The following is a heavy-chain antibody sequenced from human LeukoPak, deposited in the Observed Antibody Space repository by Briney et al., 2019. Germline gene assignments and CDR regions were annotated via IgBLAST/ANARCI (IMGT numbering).Heavy chain of an antibody. CDR1: GGSITIYY. J-gene: IGHJ4*02. CDR2: IYYSGST. Sequence: SETLSLTCTVYGGSITIYYWSWIRQPPGKGLEWIGYIYYSGSTYYNPSLKSRVTISVDTSKNQFSLKLSSVTAADTAVYYCSRHTLIASAGCDHGGQGTLLTVSS. CDR3: SRHTLIASAGCDH. D-gene: IGHD6-13*01. V-gene: IGHV4-59*08.